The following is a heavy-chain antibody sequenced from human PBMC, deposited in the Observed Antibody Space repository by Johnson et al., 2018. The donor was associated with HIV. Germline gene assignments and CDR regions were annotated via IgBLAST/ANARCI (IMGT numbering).Heavy chain of an antibody. CDR3: TRLAPDYDDGHLDSFDI. V-gene: IGHV3-49*03. J-gene: IGHJ3*02. CDR2: IRSKAYGRTT. CDR1: GFTFSSYA. D-gene: IGHD4-17*01. Sequence: VQLVESGGGVVQPGRSLRLSCAASGFTFSSYAMSWFRQAPGKGLEWVGFIRSKAYGRTTEHAASVKGRFTISTDDFKGIAYLQMNSLKTEDTAVYYCTRLAPDYDDGHLDSFDIWGQGTMVTVSS.